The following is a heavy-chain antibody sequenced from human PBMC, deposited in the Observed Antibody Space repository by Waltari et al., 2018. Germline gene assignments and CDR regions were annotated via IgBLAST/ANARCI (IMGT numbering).Heavy chain of an antibody. CDR2: INSDGSST. Sequence: EVQLVESGGGLVQPGGSLRLSCAASGFTFSSYWMHWVRQAPGKGLVWVSRINSDGSSTGYADSGKGRFTISRDNAKNTLYLQMNSLRAEDTAVYYCARGAHYGSGSYYNVPDYWGQGTLVTVSS. J-gene: IGHJ4*02. D-gene: IGHD3-10*01. V-gene: IGHV3-74*01. CDR3: ARGAHYGSGSYYNVPDY. CDR1: GFTFSSYW.